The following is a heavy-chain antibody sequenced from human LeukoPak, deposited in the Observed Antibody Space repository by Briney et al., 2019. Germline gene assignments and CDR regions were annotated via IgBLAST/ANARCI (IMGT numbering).Heavy chain of an antibody. J-gene: IGHJ4*02. CDR1: GFTFSSYS. D-gene: IGHD3-10*01. CDR3: ARNRRNSNYYGSGSYTTRDY. Sequence: PGGSLRLSCAASGFTFSSYSMNWVRQAPGKGLEWVSSISSSSSYIYYADSVKGRFTISRDNAKNSLYLQMNSLRAEDTAVYYCARNRRNSNYYGSGSYTTRDYWGQGTLVTVSS. V-gene: IGHV3-21*01. CDR2: ISSSSSYI.